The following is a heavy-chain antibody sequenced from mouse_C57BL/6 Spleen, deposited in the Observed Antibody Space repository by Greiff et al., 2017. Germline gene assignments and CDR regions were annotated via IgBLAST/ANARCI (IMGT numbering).Heavy chain of an antibody. D-gene: IGHD1-1*01. Sequence: EVQLVESGGGLVKPGGSLKLSCAASGFTFSDYGMHWVRQAPEQGLEWVAYISGGSSTIYYADKVKGGFTIARDNAKNTLFLQMTSLRSEDTAMYYCARDDYYCSSYAMDYWGQGTSVTVSS. CDR1: GFTFSDYG. V-gene: IGHV5-17*01. CDR3: ARDDYYCSSYAMDY. J-gene: IGHJ4*01. CDR2: ISGGSSTI.